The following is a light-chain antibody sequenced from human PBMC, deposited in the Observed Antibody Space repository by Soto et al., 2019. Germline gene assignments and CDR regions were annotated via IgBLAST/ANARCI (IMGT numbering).Light chain of an antibody. Sequence: NFMLTQPHSVSDSPGKTVTISCTRSSGSIASNYVQWYQQRPGSAPTTVIYEDNQRPSGVPDRFSGSIDSSSNSASLTIAGLKTEDETDYYCQSSDSSNHVVFGEGTKLTVL. CDR2: EDN. V-gene: IGLV6-57*04. CDR1: SGSIASNY. CDR3: QSSDSSNHVV. J-gene: IGLJ2*01.